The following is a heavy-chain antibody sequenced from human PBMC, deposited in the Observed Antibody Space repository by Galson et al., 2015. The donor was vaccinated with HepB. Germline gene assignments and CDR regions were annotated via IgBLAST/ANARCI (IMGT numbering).Heavy chain of an antibody. J-gene: IGHJ6*02. Sequence: SVKVSCKASGYTFTSYAMHWVHQAPGQRLEWMGWINAGNGNTKYSQKFQGRVTITRDTSASTAYMELSSLRSEDTAVYYCARDLGRIAVAGYGMDVWGQGTTVTVSS. V-gene: IGHV1-3*01. CDR1: GYTFTSYA. D-gene: IGHD6-19*01. CDR2: INAGNGNT. CDR3: ARDLGRIAVAGYGMDV.